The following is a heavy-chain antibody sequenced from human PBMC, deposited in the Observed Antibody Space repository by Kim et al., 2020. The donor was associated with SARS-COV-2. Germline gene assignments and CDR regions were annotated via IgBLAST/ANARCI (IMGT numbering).Heavy chain of an antibody. CDR3: ARGGRWSSGWYALREEAAFDY. J-gene: IGHJ4*02. CDR2: INPNSGGS. Sequence: ASVKVSCKASGYTFTGYYMHGVRQAPGQGLEWMGWINPNSGGSNYAQKFQGWVTMTRDTSISTAYMELSRLRSDDTAVYYCARGGRWSSGWYALREEAAFDYWGQGTLGTVSS. CDR1: GYTFTGYY. V-gene: IGHV1-2*04. D-gene: IGHD6-19*01.